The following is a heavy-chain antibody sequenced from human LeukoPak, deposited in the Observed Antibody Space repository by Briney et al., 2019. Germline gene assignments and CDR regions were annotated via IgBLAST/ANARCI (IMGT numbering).Heavy chain of an antibody. J-gene: IGHJ4*02. CDR2: ISSSSSYI. V-gene: IGHV3-21*01. D-gene: IGHD5-18*01. Sequence: GGSLRLSCAASGFTFSSYSMNWVRQAPGKGLEWVSSISSSSSYIYYADSVKGRFTISRDNAKNSLYPQMNSLRAEDTAGYYCAXXKDTXSRVFDXWGQGTLVTXXS. CDR1: GFTFSSYS. CDR3: AXXKDTXSRVFDX.